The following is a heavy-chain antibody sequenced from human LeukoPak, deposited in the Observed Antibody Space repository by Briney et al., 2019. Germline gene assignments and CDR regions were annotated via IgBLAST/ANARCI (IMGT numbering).Heavy chain of an antibody. V-gene: IGHV3-74*01. CDR1: GFTFSSYW. CDR3: ARENYYDTTMFDY. D-gene: IGHD3-22*01. CDR2: INGDGSST. J-gene: IGHJ4*02. Sequence: PGGSLRLSCAASGFTFSSYWMHWVRQAPGKGLVWVSRINGDGSSTSYADSVKGRFTISRDNAKNTLYLQMNSLRAEDTAVYYCARENYYDTTMFDYWGQGTLVTVSS.